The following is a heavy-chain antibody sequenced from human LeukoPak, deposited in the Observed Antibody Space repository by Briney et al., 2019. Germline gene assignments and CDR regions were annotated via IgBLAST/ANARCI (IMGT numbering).Heavy chain of an antibody. CDR3: ALLLASAPGVGAFDI. J-gene: IGHJ3*02. CDR2: ISGSGGST. CDR1: GFTFSSYA. Sequence: PGGSLRLTCAASGFTFSSYAMSWVRQAPGKGLEWVSAISGSGGSTYYADSVKGRFTISRDNSKNTLYLQMNSLRAEDTAVYYCALLLASAPGVGAFDIWGQGTMVTVSS. V-gene: IGHV3-23*01.